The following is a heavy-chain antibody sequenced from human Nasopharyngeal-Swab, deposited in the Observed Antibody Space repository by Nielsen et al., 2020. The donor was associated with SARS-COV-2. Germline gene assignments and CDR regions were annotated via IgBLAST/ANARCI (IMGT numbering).Heavy chain of an antibody. CDR2: ISYDGSNK. CDR3: ARSYYGAYCYGMDV. D-gene: IGHD4-17*01. CDR1: GFTFSSYA. J-gene: IGHJ6*02. V-gene: IGHV3-30-3*01. Sequence: GESLKISCVASGFTFSSYAMHWVRQAPGKGLEWVAVISYDGSNKYYADSVKGRSTISRDNSKNTLYLQMNSLRAEDTAVYYCARSYYGAYCYGMDVWGQGTTVTVSS.